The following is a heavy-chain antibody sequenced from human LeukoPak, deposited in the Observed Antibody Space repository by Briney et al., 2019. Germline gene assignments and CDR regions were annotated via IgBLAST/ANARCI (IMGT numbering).Heavy chain of an antibody. CDR2: IYYSGST. D-gene: IGHD2-2*01. Sequence: SETLSLTCTVSGGSISSSSYYWGWIRQPPGKGLEWIASIYYSGSTYYNPSLKSRVTISVDTSKNQFSLKLSSVTAADTAVYYCARGGIVVVPAACWFDPWGQGTLVTVSS. CDR3: ARGGIVVVPAACWFDP. J-gene: IGHJ5*02. V-gene: IGHV4-39*07. CDR1: GGSISSSSYY.